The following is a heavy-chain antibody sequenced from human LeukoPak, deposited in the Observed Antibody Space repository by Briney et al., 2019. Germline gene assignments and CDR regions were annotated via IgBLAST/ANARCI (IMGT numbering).Heavy chain of an antibody. V-gene: IGHV4-61*01. CDR3: ARAVGPEVDY. D-gene: IGHD1-14*01. J-gene: IGHJ4*02. CDR1: GGSISSSSYY. Sequence: SETLSLTCTVSGGSISSSSYYWSWIRQPPGKGLEWIGYIYYSGSTNYNPSLKSRVTISVDTSKNQFSLKLSSVTAADTAVYYCARAVGPEVDYWGQGTLVTVSS. CDR2: IYYSGST.